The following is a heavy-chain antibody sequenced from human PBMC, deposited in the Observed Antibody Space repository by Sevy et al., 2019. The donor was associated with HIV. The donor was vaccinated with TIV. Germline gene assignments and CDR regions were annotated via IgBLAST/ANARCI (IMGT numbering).Heavy chain of an antibody. D-gene: IGHD4-4*01. CDR2: MFYRGST. Sequence: SETLPLTCTVSGDSVSSDNYYWSWIRQPPGKGLEWIGYMFYRGSTNYNPSLKSRVTISVDTSKNQFSLKLNSVTAADTAVYYCARLSAVSRSYNFDYWGQGTLVTVSS. V-gene: IGHV4-61*01. CDR1: GDSVSSDNYY. J-gene: IGHJ4*02. CDR3: ARLSAVSRSYNFDY.